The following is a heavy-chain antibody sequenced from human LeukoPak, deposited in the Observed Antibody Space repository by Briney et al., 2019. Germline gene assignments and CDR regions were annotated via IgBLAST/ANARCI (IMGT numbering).Heavy chain of an antibody. CDR3: ARGAGWESGY. V-gene: IGHV3-7*04. CDR1: GSTSSRNF. D-gene: IGHD1-26*01. CDR2: INQDGSEK. J-gene: IGHJ4*02. Sequence: GGSLRLSCAVSGSTSSRNFMSWVRQTPEKGLEWVANINQDGSEKNYVDSVKGRFTISRDNAKNSLFLQMNSRRAGDTAICYCARGAGWESGYWGQGTLVTVSS.